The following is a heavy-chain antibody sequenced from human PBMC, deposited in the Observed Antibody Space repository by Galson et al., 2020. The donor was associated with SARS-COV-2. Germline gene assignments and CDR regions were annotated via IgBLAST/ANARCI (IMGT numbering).Heavy chain of an antibody. CDR3: VGDKLGDKLELDY. Sequence: GGSLRLSCEASGFTFTLHPMHWVRQAPGKGLEGVAVSSFDGNKQYYEDFVKGRFTISRDNSKSTLYLQMNGLRVDDTAVYYCVGDKLGDKLELDYWGQGTLVTVSS. D-gene: IGHD6-6*01. CDR2: SSFDGNKQ. J-gene: IGHJ4*02. V-gene: IGHV3-30*03. CDR1: GFTFTLHP.